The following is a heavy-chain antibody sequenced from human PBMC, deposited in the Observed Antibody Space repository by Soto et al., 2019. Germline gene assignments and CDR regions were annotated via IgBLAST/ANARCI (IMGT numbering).Heavy chain of an antibody. CDR2: FDPEDGET. D-gene: IGHD3-3*01. CDR1: GYTLTELS. V-gene: IGHV1-24*01. CDR3: ATARRIVSSHRRFLEWLLYFDY. Sequence: ASVKVSCKVSGYTLTELSMHWVRQAPGKGLEWMGGFDPEDGETIYAQKFQGRVTMTEDTSTDTAYMELSSLRSEDTALYYCATARRIVSSHRRFLEWLLYFDYWGQGTLVTVSS. J-gene: IGHJ4*02.